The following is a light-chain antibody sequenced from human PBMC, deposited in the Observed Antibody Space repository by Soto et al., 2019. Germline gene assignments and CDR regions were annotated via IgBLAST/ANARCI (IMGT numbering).Light chain of an antibody. Sequence: QSVLTQPPSVSGAPGQRVTISCTGSSANIGAGYDVHWYQQLPGTAPKLLIYGNSNRPSGVPDRFSGSKSGTSASLAITGLQAEDEADDYCQSYDSGLSVVFGGGTQLTVL. CDR2: GNS. CDR3: QSYDSGLSVV. V-gene: IGLV1-40*01. CDR1: SANIGAGYD. J-gene: IGLJ2*01.